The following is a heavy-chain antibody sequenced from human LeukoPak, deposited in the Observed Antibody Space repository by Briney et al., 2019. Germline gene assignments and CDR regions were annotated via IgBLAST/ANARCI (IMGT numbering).Heavy chain of an antibody. J-gene: IGHJ4*02. CDR1: GSAFTSYY. V-gene: IGHV1-46*01. D-gene: IGHD6-25*01. CDR2: INPSGGST. CDR3: VTSNNDIAAPDY. Sequence: ASVNVSFKASGSAFTSYYMHWVRQAPGQGLGWMGIINPSGGSTSYAQKFQGRVTMTRDTSTSTVYMELSSLRSEDTAVYYCVTSNNDIAAPDYWGQGTLVTVSS.